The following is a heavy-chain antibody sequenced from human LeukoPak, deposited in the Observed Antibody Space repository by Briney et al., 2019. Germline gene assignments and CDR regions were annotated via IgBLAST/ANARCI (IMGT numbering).Heavy chain of an antibody. CDR2: IKQDGSEK. V-gene: IGHV3-7*03. Sequence: GGSLRVSCAASGFTFSRYWMSWVRQAPGKGLEWVANIKQDGSEKYYVDSVEGRFTISRDNAKNSLFLQMNSLRAEVTAVYYCARDFDCWGQGTLVTVSS. J-gene: IGHJ4*02. CDR1: GFTFSRYW. CDR3: ARDFDC.